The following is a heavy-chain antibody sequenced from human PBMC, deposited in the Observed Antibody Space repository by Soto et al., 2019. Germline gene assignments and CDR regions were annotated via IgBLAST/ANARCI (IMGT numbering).Heavy chain of an antibody. Sequence: EVQLVESGGGLVKPGGSLRLSSAASGFTFSNAWMSWVRQAPGKGLEWVGRIISKKDGGARDYTEPVKGRFSISGDDSKNAIYLEMNNLKAEDTAVYYCAASLTAGAFDIWGQGTMVSVSS. J-gene: IGHJ3*02. D-gene: IGHD7-27*01. CDR2: IISKKDGGAR. CDR3: AASLTAGAFDI. CDR1: GFTFSNAW. V-gene: IGHV3-15*01.